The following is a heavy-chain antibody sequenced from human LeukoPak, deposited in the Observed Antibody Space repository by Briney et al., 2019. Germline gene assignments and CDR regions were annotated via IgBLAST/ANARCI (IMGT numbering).Heavy chain of an antibody. CDR3: ARGVFPTVTMGH. CDR1: GGSISSGDYY. D-gene: IGHD4-17*01. V-gene: IGHV4-30-4*01. J-gene: IGHJ4*02. CDR2: IYYSGST. Sequence: SETLSLTCTVSGGSISSGDYYWSWIRQPPGKGLEWIGYIYYSGSTYYNPSLKSRVTISVDTSKNQFSLKLSSVTAADTAVYYCARGVFPTVTMGHWGQGTLVTVSS.